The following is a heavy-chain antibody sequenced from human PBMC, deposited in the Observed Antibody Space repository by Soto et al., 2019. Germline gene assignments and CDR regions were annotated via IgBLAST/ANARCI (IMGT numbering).Heavy chain of an antibody. CDR3: ARDRTASSGSFDY. D-gene: IGHD6-19*01. Sequence: EVQLVESGGGLVKPGGSPRLSCAASGFTFSSYSMNWVRQAPGKGLEWVSSISSSSSYIYYADSVKGRFTISRDNAKNSLYLQMNSLRAEDTAVYYCARDRTASSGSFDYWGQGTLVTVSS. CDR2: ISSSSSYI. CDR1: GFTFSSYS. V-gene: IGHV3-21*01. J-gene: IGHJ4*02.